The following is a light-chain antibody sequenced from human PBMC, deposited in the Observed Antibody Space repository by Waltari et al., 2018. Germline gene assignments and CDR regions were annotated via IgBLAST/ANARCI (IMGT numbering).Light chain of an antibody. Sequence: DIQMTQSPSTLSASVGDRVTITCRASPSISEYLAWYQQKPGKAPKLLIYTASSLESGVSSRFSGSGSGTEFSLTSSSLQPDDFATYYCQQYNTYSGTFGRGTTVDVK. J-gene: IGKJ1*01. V-gene: IGKV1-5*03. CDR1: PSISEY. CDR3: QQYNTYSGT. CDR2: TAS.